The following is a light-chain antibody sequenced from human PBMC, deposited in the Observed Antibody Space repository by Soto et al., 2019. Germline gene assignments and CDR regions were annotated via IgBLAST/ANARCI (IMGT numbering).Light chain of an antibody. J-gene: IGLJ1*01. CDR1: SSNIGSNT. Sequence: QSVLTQPPSASGTPGQRVTISCSGSSSNIGSNTVNWYQQLPGTAPKLLIYSNNQRPSGVPDRFSGSKSGTSASLAISGRQSEDDADYYCAAWDDSLNGRVFGTGTKVTVL. CDR3: AAWDDSLNGRV. V-gene: IGLV1-44*01. CDR2: SNN.